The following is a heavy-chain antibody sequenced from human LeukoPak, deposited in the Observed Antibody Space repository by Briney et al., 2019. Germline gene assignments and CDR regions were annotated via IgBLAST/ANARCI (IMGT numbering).Heavy chain of an antibody. CDR3: VRRQWELQYFDL. D-gene: IGHD1-26*01. V-gene: IGHV4-39*07. Sequence: PSETLSLTCTVSGGSISSVSNSWGWIRQPPGKGLEWIGSIYQSGSTYYNPPLKSRVTISADTSKNQFSLKLNSVTAADTAVYYCVRRQWELQYFDLWGRGTLVAVSS. J-gene: IGHJ2*01. CDR2: IYQSGST. CDR1: GGSISSVSNS.